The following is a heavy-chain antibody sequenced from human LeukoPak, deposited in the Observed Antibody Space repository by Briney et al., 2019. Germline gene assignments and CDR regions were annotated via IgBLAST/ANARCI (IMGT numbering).Heavy chain of an antibody. CDR2: IIPILGIA. CDR3: ARGSSSVYYDSSGYPDYYYYGMDV. Sequence: ASVKVPCKASGGTFSSYANSWVRQAPGQGLEWMGRIIPILGIANYAQKFQGRVTITADKSTSTAYMELSSLRSEDTAVYYCARGSSSVYYDSSGYPDYYYYGMDVWGQGTTVTVSS. V-gene: IGHV1-69*04. CDR1: GGTFSSYA. J-gene: IGHJ6*02. D-gene: IGHD3-22*01.